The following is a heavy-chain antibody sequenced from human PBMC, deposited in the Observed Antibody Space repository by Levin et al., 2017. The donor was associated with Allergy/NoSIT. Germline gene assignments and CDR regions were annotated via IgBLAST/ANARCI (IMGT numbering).Heavy chain of an antibody. CDR3: AYRRGRGFPHWGG. D-gene: IGHD7-27*01. Sequence: GSGPTLVKPTQTLTLTCTFSGFSLSTSGVGVGWIRPPPGKALEWLALIFWDDNERYSPSLKNRLTITKDTSKNQVVLTVTNMDPVDTATYYCAYRRGRGFPHWGGWGQGTTVTVSS. J-gene: IGHJ6*02. CDR1: GFSLSTSGVG. CDR2: IFWDDNE. V-gene: IGHV2-5*02.